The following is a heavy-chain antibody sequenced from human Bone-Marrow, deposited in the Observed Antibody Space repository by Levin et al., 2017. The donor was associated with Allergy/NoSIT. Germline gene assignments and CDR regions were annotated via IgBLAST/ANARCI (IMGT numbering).Heavy chain of an antibody. J-gene: IGHJ4*02. CDR1: GFPFHTSA. Sequence: GESLKISCTASGFPFHTSAMTWVRQAPGQGLGWVSTISGDADMTSYADSVKGRFTVSRDNSKNMLFLQMDNLRVEDTAVFYCAKGSSGWFQETDSWGQGTLVTVSS. D-gene: IGHD6-19*01. CDR2: ISGDADMT. CDR3: AKGSSGWFQETDS. V-gene: IGHV3-23*01.